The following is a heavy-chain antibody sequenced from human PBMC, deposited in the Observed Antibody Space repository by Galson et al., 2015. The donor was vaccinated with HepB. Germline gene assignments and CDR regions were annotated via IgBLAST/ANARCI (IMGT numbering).Heavy chain of an antibody. J-gene: IGHJ5*02. Sequence: SVKVSCKASGYTFTSYGISWVRQAPGQGLEWMGWISAYNGNTNYAQKLQGRVTMTTDTSTSTAYMELRSLRSDDTAVYYCARMLYYYGSGSYYRAGWFDPWGQGTLVTVSS. V-gene: IGHV1-18*04. CDR2: ISAYNGNT. CDR1: GYTFTSYG. CDR3: ARMLYYYGSGSYYRAGWFDP. D-gene: IGHD3-10*01.